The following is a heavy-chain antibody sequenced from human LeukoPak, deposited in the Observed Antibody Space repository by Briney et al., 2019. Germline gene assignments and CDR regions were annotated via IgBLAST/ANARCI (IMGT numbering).Heavy chain of an antibody. Sequence: GGSLRLSCAGSGFTFSTYWMSWVRQAPGKGLEWVANIKQDGSEKNYVDSVKGRFSISRDNAKNSLILQMNSLREEDTAVYYCARMYTNDYYYYRYMDVWGKGTTVTVSS. V-gene: IGHV3-7*01. CDR2: IKQDGSEK. J-gene: IGHJ6*03. CDR3: ARMYTNDYYYYRYMDV. D-gene: IGHD2-2*02. CDR1: GFTFSTYW.